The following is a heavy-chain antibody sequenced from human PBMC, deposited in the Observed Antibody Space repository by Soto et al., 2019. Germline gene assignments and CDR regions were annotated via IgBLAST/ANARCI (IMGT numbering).Heavy chain of an antibody. CDR1: GYRFTSYL. D-gene: IGHD2-21*02. J-gene: IGHJ2*01. CDR2: IFPGDSDT. CDR3: ARLGDCGGDGYTGGYVDL. Sequence: EVQLVQSGAEVKKPGESLKISCKGSGYRFTSYLIGWVRQMPGKGLEWMGIIFPGDSDTRYSPSFQGQATISVDKSIGTASLQWRSLKASDTAMYYCARLGDCGGDGYTGGYVDLWGRGTLVTVSS. V-gene: IGHV5-51*01.